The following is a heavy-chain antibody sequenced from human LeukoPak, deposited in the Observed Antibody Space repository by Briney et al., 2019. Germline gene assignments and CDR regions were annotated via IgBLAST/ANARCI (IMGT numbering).Heavy chain of an antibody. CDR3: AELGITMIGGV. Sequence: GGSLRLSCAASGFTFSSYEMNWVRQAPGKGLEWVSSISSSSSYIYYADSVKGRFTISRDNAKNSLYLQMNSLRAEDTAVYYCAELGITMIGGVWGKGTTVTISS. CDR1: GFTFSSYE. J-gene: IGHJ6*04. D-gene: IGHD3-10*02. V-gene: IGHV3-21*01. CDR2: ISSSSSYI.